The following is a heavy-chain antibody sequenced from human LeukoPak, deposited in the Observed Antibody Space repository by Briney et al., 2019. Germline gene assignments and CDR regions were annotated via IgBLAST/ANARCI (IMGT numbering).Heavy chain of an antibody. V-gene: IGHV3-30*02. CDR1: GFTFSSYG. CDR3: AKGGALVPAASLDY. CDR2: IRYDGSNK. D-gene: IGHD2-2*01. J-gene: IGHJ4*02. Sequence: GGSLRLSCAASGFTFSSYGMHWVRQAPGKGLEWVAFIRYDGSNKYYADSVKGRFTISRDNSKNTLYLQMNSLRAEDTAVYYCAKGGALVPAASLDYWGQGTLVTVSS.